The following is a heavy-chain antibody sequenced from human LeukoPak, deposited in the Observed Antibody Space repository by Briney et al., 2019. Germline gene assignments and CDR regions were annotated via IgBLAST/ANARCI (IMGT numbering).Heavy chain of an antibody. CDR1: GFTFSSYA. CDR3: AKQPTVTPHDAFDI. D-gene: IGHD4-17*01. V-gene: IGHV3-30-3*02. Sequence: GGSLRLSCAASGFTFSSYAMHWVRQAPGKGLEWVAVISYDGSNKYYADSVKGRFTISRDNSKNTLYLQMNSLRAEDTAVYYCAKQPTVTPHDAFDIWGQGTMVTVSS. J-gene: IGHJ3*02. CDR2: ISYDGSNK.